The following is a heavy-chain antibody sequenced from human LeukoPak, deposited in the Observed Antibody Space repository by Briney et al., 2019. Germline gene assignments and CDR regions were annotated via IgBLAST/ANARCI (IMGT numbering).Heavy chain of an antibody. CDR2: INPNSGGT. Sequence: ASVKVSCKASGYTFTGYYMHWVRQAPGQGLEWMGWINPNSGGTNYAQKLQGRVTMTTDTSTSTAYMELRSLRSDDTAVYYCARGQQWLEAFDYWGLGTLVTVSS. CDR3: ARGQQWLEAFDY. D-gene: IGHD6-19*01. CDR1: GYTFTGYY. J-gene: IGHJ4*02. V-gene: IGHV1-2*02.